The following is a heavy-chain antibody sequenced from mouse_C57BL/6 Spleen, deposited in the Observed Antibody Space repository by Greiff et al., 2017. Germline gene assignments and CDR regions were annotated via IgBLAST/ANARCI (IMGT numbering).Heavy chain of an antibody. CDR1: GYAFSSSW. CDR3: AKTDGFFDY. CDR2: IYPGDGDT. V-gene: IGHV1-82*01. Sequence: QVQLKESGPELVKPGASVKISCKASGYAFSSSWMNWVKQRPGKGLEWIGRIYPGDGDTNYNGKFKGKATLTADKSSRTAYMQHSSLTSEDSAVDFCAKTDGFFDYWGQGTTLTVSS. D-gene: IGHD2-3*01. J-gene: IGHJ2*01.